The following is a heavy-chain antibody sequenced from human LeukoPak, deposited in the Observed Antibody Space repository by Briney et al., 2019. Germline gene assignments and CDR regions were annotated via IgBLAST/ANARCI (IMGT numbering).Heavy chain of an antibody. Sequence: TSETLSLTCTVSGYSISSGYYWGWIRQPPGKGLEWIGSIYHSGSTYYNPSLKSRVTISVDTSKNQFSLKLSSVTAADTAVYYCARDAVAGNGWFDAWGQGTLVTVSS. D-gene: IGHD6-19*01. CDR1: GYSISSGYY. J-gene: IGHJ5*02. V-gene: IGHV4-38-2*02. CDR3: ARDAVAGNGWFDA. CDR2: IYHSGST.